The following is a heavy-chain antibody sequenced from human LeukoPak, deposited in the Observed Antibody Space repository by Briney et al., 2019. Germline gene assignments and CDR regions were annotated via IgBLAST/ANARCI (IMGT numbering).Heavy chain of an antibody. V-gene: IGHV3-9*01. J-gene: IGHJ4*02. CDR2: ISWNSGSI. CDR1: GFTFDDYA. CDR3: ARPRGGYSSGHGYGY. D-gene: IGHD6-19*01. Sequence: PGGSLRLSCAASGFTFDDYAMHWVRQAPGKGLEWVSGISWNSGSIGYADSVKGRFTISRDNAKNSLYLQMNSLRAEDTAVYYCARPRGGYSSGHGYGYWGQGTLVTVSS.